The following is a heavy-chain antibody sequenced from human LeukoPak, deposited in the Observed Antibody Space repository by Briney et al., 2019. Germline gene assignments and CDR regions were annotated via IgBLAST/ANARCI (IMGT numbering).Heavy chain of an antibody. J-gene: IGHJ4*02. CDR2: ISAYNGNT. CDR1: GYTFTSYG. V-gene: IGHV1-18*01. Sequence: GASVKVSCKASGYTFTSYGISWVRQAPGQGLEWMGWISAYNGNTNYAQKLQGRVTMTTDTSTSTAYMELRSLRSDDTAVYYCARAVKVGATYRYSDYWGQGTLVTVSS. D-gene: IGHD1-26*01. CDR3: ARAVKVGATYRYSDY.